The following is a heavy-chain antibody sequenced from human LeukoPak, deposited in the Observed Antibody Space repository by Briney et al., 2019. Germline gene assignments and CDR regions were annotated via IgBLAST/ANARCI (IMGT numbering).Heavy chain of an antibody. V-gene: IGHV1-18*01. CDR1: GYTFTSYG. CDR3: ARDIGYSSSWYYNY. CDR2: ISAYNGNT. D-gene: IGHD6-13*01. Sequence: ASVKVSCKASGYTFTSYGISWVRQAPGQGLEWMRWISAYNGNTNYAQKLQGRVTMTTDTSTSTAYMELRSLRSDDTAVYYCARDIGYSSSWYYNYWGQGTLVTVSS. J-gene: IGHJ4*02.